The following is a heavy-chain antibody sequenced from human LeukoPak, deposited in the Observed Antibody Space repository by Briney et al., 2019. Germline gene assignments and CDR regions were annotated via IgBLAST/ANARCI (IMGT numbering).Heavy chain of an antibody. Sequence: PSETLSLTCAVYGGSFSGYYWSWIRQPPGKGLEWIGGINHSGSTNYNPSLKSRVTISVDTSKNQFSLKLSSVTAADTAVYYCARSTVVPASDAFDIWGQGTMVTVSS. CDR3: ARSTVVPASDAFDI. D-gene: IGHD2-2*01. V-gene: IGHV4-34*01. CDR2: INHSGST. CDR1: GGSFSGYY. J-gene: IGHJ3*02.